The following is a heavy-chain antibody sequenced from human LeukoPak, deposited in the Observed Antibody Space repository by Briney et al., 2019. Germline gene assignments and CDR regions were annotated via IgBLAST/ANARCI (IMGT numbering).Heavy chain of an antibody. D-gene: IGHD1-1*01. CDR2: IYYSGST. CDR3: ARTTLTADWYFDL. J-gene: IGHJ2*01. Sequence: SETLSLTCTVSGGSISSSSYYWGWIRQPPGKGLEWIGSIYYSGSTYYNPSLKSRVTISVDTSKNQFPLKLSSVTAADTAVYYCARTTLTADWYFDLWGRGTLVTVSS. V-gene: IGHV4-39*06. CDR1: GGSISSSSYY.